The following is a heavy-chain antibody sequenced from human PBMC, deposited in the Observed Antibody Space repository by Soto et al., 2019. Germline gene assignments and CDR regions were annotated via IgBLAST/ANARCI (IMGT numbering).Heavy chain of an antibody. V-gene: IGHV4-59*12. CDR1: GAHINSDY. CDR3: ARDWGSSGWPN. J-gene: IGHJ4*02. D-gene: IGHD6-19*01. Sequence: SETLSLTCTVSGAHINSDYWSWIRQSPGKGLEWIGYIYHIGSTDYNPSLKSRVTISIDKSKNQFSLNLGSVTAADTAIYYCARDWGSSGWPNWGPGTLVTVSS. CDR2: IYHIGST.